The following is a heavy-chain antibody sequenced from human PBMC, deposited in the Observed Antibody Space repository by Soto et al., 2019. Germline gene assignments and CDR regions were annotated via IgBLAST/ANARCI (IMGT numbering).Heavy chain of an antibody. CDR2: INPSGGST. D-gene: IGHD6-13*01. J-gene: IGHJ6*03. CDR1: GYTFTIYY. V-gene: IGHV1-46*01. CDR3: AGGRGSSWYDYYYMDV. Sequence: ASVTVSCQASGYTFTIYYMHLVRQAPGQGLEWMGIINPSGGSTSYAQKFQGRVTMTRDTSTSTVYMELSSLRSEDTAVYYCAGGRGSSWYDYYYMDVWGKGTTVTVSS.